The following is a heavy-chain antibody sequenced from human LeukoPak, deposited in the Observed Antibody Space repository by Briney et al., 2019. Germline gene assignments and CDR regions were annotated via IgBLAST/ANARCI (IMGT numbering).Heavy chain of an antibody. Sequence: SVKVSCKASGGTFSIYAISWVRQAPGQGLEWMGGIIPIFGTANYAQKFQGRVTITTDESTSTAYMELSSLRSEDTAVYYCASPTREVGATGDAFDIWGQGTMVTVSS. J-gene: IGHJ3*02. D-gene: IGHD1-26*01. V-gene: IGHV1-69*05. CDR1: GGTFSIYA. CDR3: ASPTREVGATGDAFDI. CDR2: IIPIFGTA.